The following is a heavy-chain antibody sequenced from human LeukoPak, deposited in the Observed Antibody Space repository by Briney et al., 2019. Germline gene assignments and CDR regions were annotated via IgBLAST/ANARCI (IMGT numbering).Heavy chain of an antibody. Sequence: GGSLRLSCAASGFTFGSYSMNWVRQAPGKGLEWVSSISSSSSYIYYADSVKGRFTISRDNAKNSLYLQMNSLRAEDTAVYYCARVYRTVYYYDSRSPFGYWGQGTLVSVSS. D-gene: IGHD3-22*01. CDR3: ARVYRTVYYYDSRSPFGY. V-gene: IGHV3-21*01. J-gene: IGHJ4*02. CDR1: GFTFGSYS. CDR2: ISSSSSYI.